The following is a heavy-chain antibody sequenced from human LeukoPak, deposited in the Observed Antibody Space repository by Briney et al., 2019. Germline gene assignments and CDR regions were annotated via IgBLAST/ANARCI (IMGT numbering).Heavy chain of an antibody. Sequence: GGSLRLSCSASGFVFSIYTMYWVRQTPGKGPEYVSTISGSGNGFSIYYADSVKGRFTISRDDSKGILYLQMNGLRSEDTAVYYCVKDFGRVRGTPDSWGQGTLVTVSS. V-gene: IGHV3-64D*06. D-gene: IGHD3-16*01. J-gene: IGHJ4*02. CDR1: GFVFSIYT. CDR2: ISGSGNGFSI. CDR3: VKDFGRVRGTPDS.